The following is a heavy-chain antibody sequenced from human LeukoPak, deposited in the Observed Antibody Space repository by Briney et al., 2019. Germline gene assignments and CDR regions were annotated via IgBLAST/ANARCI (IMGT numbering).Heavy chain of an antibody. J-gene: IGHJ3*02. D-gene: IGHD6-13*01. CDR3: ARVSSSSWYDALDI. V-gene: IGHV1-8*01. Sequence: ASVKVSCKASGYTFTSYDINWVRQATGQGLEWRGWMNPNSGNTGYAQKFQGRVTMTRNTSMSTAYMELSSLRSEDTAVYYCARVSSSSWYDALDIWGQGTMVTVSS. CDR1: GYTFTSYD. CDR2: MNPNSGNT.